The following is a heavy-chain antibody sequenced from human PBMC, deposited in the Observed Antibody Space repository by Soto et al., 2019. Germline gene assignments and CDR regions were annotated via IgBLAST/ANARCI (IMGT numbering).Heavy chain of an antibody. CDR1: GFSLSTFGVG. J-gene: IGHJ4*02. CDR2: IYWNDDK. D-gene: IGHD6-6*01. Sequence: GSGPSGEPTQTLTLTCAFSGFSLSTFGVGVGWIRQPPGKALEWLALIYWNDDKRYSPSLKSRLTITKDTSKNQVVLTMTNMDPVDTATYSCARTNSSSPIDYWGQGTLVTVSS. V-gene: IGHV2-5*01. CDR3: ARTNSSSPIDY.